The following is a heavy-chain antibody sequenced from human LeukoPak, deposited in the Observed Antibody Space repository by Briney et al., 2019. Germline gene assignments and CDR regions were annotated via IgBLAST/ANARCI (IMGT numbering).Heavy chain of an antibody. CDR3: ARRYSSSWYYWFDP. Sequence: ASVKVSCKASGYPFTDYYIHWVRQAPGQGLEWMGWINPKSGGTNYALKFLDRFTLTTDTSLGTAYMELSSLRSEDTAVYYCARRYSSSWYYWFDPWGQGTLVTVSS. V-gene: IGHV1-2*02. CDR1: GYPFTDYY. D-gene: IGHD6-13*01. CDR2: INPKSGGT. J-gene: IGHJ5*02.